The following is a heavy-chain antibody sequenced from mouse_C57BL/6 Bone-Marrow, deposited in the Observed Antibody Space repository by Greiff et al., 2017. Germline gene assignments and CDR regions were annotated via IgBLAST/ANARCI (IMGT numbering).Heavy chain of an antibody. V-gene: IGHV1-76*01. CDR2: IYPGSGNT. CDR3: ARSELRDYGDD. D-gene: IGHD1-1*01. Sequence: VQLQQSGAELVRPGASVKLSCKASGYTFTDSYINWVKQRPGQGLAWIARIYPGSGNTYYNAKFKGKATLTAAKSASTAYMQLSSLTSEDSAVEVCARSELRDYGDDWGKGTTLTVAS. CDR1: GYTFTDSY. J-gene: IGHJ2*01.